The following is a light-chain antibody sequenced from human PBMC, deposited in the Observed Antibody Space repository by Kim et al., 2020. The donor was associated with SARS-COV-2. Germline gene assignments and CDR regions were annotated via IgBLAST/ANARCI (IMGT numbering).Light chain of an antibody. J-gene: IGKJ3*01. CDR1: QSVSND. Sequence: VSPGDRATLSCRASQSVSNDLAWYQQKPGQAPRLLIYGASTGATGIPARFSGSGSGTEFTLTINSLQSEDFAVYYCQQYSNWPLTFGPGTKVDIK. CDR3: QQYSNWPLT. CDR2: GAS. V-gene: IGKV3-15*01.